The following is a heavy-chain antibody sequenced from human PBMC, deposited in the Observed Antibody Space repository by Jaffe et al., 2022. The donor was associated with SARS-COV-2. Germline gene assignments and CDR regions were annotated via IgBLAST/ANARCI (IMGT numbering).Heavy chain of an antibody. J-gene: IGHJ4*02. CDR2: ISWNSGSI. CDR3: ALSSLGDYDYVWGSYRYTRGLDY. V-gene: IGHV3-9*01. D-gene: IGHD3-16*02. Sequence: EVQLVESGGGLVQPGRSLRLSCAASGFTFDDYAMHWVRQAPGKGLEWVSGISWNSGSIGYADSVKGRFTISRDNAKNSLYLQMNSLRAEDTALYYCALSSLGDYDYVWGSYRYTRGLDYWGQGTLVTVSS. CDR1: GFTFDDYA.